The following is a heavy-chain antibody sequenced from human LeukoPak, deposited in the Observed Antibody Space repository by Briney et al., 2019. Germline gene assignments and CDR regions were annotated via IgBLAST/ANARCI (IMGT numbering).Heavy chain of an antibody. CDR3: ARLRYSSSWDFDY. V-gene: IGHV5-51*01. Sequence: GESLKISCRGSGYSFTTYWIGWVRQMPGKGLEWMGIIYAGDSDTRYSPSFQGQVTISADKSFSTAYLQWSSLKASDTAMYYCARLRYSSSWDFDYLGQGTLVTVSS. CDR1: GYSFTTYW. CDR2: IYAGDSDT. J-gene: IGHJ4*02. D-gene: IGHD6-13*01.